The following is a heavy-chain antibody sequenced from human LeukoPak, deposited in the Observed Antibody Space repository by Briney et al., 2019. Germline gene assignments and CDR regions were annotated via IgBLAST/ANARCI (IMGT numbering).Heavy chain of an antibody. Sequence: SGGSLRLSCAASGLTFSSYGMHWVRQAPGKGLEWVAFIQYDGSNKYYADSVKGRFTISRDNSKNTLYLQMNSLRGEDTAVYYCAKDLKGRTNYYYYYMDVWGKGTTVTVSS. CDR2: IQYDGSNK. CDR3: AKDLKGRTNYYYYYMDV. J-gene: IGHJ6*03. CDR1: GLTFSSYG. V-gene: IGHV3-30*02.